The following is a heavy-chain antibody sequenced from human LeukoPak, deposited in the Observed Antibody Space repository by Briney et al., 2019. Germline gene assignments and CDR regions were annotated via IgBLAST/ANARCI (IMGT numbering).Heavy chain of an antibody. J-gene: IGHJ4*02. CDR2: INPNSGGT. CDR1: GYTFTGYY. D-gene: IGHD6-13*01. V-gene: IGHV1-2*02. CDR3: ARDGIAAAGQSDY. Sequence: ASVKVSCMASGYTFTGYYMHWVRQAPGQGLEWMGWINPNSGGTNYAQKFQGRVTMTRDTSISTAYMELSRLRSDDTAVYYCARDGIAAAGQSDYWGQGTLVTVSS.